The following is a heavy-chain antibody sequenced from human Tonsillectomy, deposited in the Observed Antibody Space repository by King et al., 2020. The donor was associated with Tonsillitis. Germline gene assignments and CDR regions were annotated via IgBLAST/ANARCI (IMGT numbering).Heavy chain of an antibody. CDR2: ITGDSNTI. V-gene: IGHV3-48*01. Sequence: VQLVESGGGLVQPGGSLRLSCAASGFTFSGRSINWVRQGPGKGLEWISFITGDSNTIYYADSVKGRFLISRDNAKNSLYLQMNSLRADDTAVYYCARDYWYGFDLWGQGTMVTVS. J-gene: IGHJ3*01. D-gene: IGHD2-8*02. CDR1: GFTFSGRS. CDR3: ARDYWYGFDL.